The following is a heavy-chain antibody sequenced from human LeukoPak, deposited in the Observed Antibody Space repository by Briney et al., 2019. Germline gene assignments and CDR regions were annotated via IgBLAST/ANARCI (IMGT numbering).Heavy chain of an antibody. D-gene: IGHD6-19*01. Sequence: SETLSLTCAVYGGSFSGYYWSWIRQPPGKGLEWIGEINHSGSTSYNPSLKSRVTISVDTSKNQFSLKLSSVTAADTAVYYCARVGSGGAWFDFWGQGTLVSVSS. CDR3: ARVGSGGAWFDF. CDR1: GGSFSGYY. CDR2: INHSGST. J-gene: IGHJ4*02. V-gene: IGHV4-34*01.